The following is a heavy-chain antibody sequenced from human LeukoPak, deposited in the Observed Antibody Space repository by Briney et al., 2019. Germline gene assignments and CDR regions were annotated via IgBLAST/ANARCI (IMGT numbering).Heavy chain of an antibody. CDR1: GGSISSGGYY. D-gene: IGHD1-14*01. V-gene: IGHV4-39*07. Sequence: SETLSLTCTVSGGSISSGGYYWSWIRQPPGKGLEWIGEINHSGSTNYNPSLKSRVTISVDTSKNQFSLKLSSVTAADTAVYYCARSPLYSRTQYYYYGMDVWGQGTTVTVSS. J-gene: IGHJ6*02. CDR2: INHSGST. CDR3: ARSPLYSRTQYYYYGMDV.